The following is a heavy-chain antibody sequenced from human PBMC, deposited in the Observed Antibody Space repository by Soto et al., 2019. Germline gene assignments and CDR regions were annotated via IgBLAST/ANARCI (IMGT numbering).Heavy chain of an antibody. CDR2: INHSGST. D-gene: IGHD3-10*01. CDR3: ARVEVPYYFDY. V-gene: IGHV4-34*01. Sequence: SFSGYYWSWIRQPPGKGLEWIGEINHSGSTNYNPSLKSRVTISVDTSKNQFSLKLSSVTAADTAVYYCARVEVPYYFDYWGQGTLVTVSS. CDR1: SFSGYY. J-gene: IGHJ4*02.